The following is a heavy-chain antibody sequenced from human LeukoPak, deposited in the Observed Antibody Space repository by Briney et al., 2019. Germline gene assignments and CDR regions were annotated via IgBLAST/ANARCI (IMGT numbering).Heavy chain of an antibody. J-gene: IGHJ4*02. D-gene: IGHD1-26*01. CDR1: GYSISSGYY. V-gene: IGHV4-38-2*01. Sequence: PSETLSLTCAVSGYSISSGYYWGWTRQPPGKGLEWIGSIYHSGSTYYNPSLKSRVPISVDTSKNQFSLQLSTVTAADTAEYYCARQGGDYFDYWGQGTLVTVSS. CDR2: IYHSGST. CDR3: ARQGGDYFDY.